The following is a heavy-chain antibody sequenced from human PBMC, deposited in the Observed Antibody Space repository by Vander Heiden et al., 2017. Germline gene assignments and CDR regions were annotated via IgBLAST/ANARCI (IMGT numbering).Heavy chain of an antibody. CDR3: ARMSVTPVPTPWGYYYGMDV. J-gene: IGHJ6*02. CDR2: IFSNDER. CDR1: GFSLSSAEMG. V-gene: IGHV2-26*01. Sequence: QVTWKEAGPVLVKPTETLTLTCTVSGFSLSSAEMGVSWIRQPPGKDLEWLAHIFSNDERSYSTSLKSRLTISKDTSKSQVVLTMTNMDPVDTGTYYCARMSVTPVPTPWGYYYGMDVWGQGTTVTVSS. D-gene: IGHD4-17*01.